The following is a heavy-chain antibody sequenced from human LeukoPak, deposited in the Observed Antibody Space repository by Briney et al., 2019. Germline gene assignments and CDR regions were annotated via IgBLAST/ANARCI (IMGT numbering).Heavy chain of an antibody. J-gene: IGHJ6*02. CDR3: ARRLYCSSTSCYYFYYYGMDV. V-gene: IGHV4-39*01. CDR2: IYYSGST. CDR1: GGSISSSSYY. Sequence: PSETLSLTCTVSGGSISSSSYYWGWIRQPPGKGLEWIGSIYYSGSTYYNPSLKSRVTISVDTSKNQFSLKLSSVTAADTAVYYWARRLYCSSTSCYYFYYYGMDVWGQGTTVTVSS. D-gene: IGHD2-2*01.